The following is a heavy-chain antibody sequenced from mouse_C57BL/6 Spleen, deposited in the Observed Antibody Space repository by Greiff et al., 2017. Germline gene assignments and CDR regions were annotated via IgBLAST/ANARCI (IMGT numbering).Heavy chain of an antibody. CDR3: ARYGVFSPYYSRYY. CDR1: GYTFTSYW. D-gene: IGHD1-1*02. CDR2: IDPSDSYT. V-gene: IGHV1-69*01. J-gene: IGHJ4*01. Sequence: QVQLKQPGAELVMPGASVKLSCKASGYTFTSYWMHWVKQRPGQGLEWIGEIDPSDSYTNYNQKFKCKSTLTVDKSSSTAYMQLSSLTSEDSAVYYCARYGVFSPYYSRYYWGQGPSVTVSS.